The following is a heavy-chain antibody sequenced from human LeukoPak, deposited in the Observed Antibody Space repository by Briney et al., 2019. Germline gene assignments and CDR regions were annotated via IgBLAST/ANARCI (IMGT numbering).Heavy chain of an antibody. D-gene: IGHD3-10*01. CDR2: ISGGGGGT. J-gene: IGHJ4*02. CDR1: GITVSNYG. V-gene: IGHV3-23*01. Sequence: GGSLRLSCAVSGITVSNYGMSWVRQAPGKGLEWVAGISGGGGGTKYADSGKGRFTISRDNSKNTLYLQMNSLRAEDTAVYFCAKRGVVIRVILVGFHKEAYYFDSWGQGALVTVSS. CDR3: AKRGVVIRVILVGFHKEAYYFDS.